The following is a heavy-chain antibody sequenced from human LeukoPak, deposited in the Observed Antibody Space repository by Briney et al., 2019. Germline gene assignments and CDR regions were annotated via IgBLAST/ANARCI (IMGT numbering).Heavy chain of an antibody. Sequence: GGSLRLSCVASGFTFSRYAMHWVRQAPGKGLEWVAVMSYHGSNEHYADSVKGRFTISRDNSKNTLYLQMNSLRAEDTAVYYCARSRGAGPGAYFDYWGQGTLVTVSS. V-gene: IGHV3-30-3*01. CDR3: ARSRGAGPGAYFDY. CDR1: GFTFSRYA. D-gene: IGHD6-19*01. CDR2: MSYHGSNE. J-gene: IGHJ4*02.